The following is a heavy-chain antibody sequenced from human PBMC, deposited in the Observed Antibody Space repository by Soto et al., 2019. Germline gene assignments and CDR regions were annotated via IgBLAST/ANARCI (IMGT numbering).Heavy chain of an antibody. D-gene: IGHD6-6*01. V-gene: IGHV3-30*04. CDR1: GFTFSSYA. CDR2: ISYDGRNK. Sequence: QVQLVESWGGVVHPGRSLSLSCAASGFTFSSYAMPWVRQAPGKGLDWVAVISYDGRNKYYADSVKGRFTISRANSKNTLYLQLNSIRAEDTAVYYCARAFTGSTSNAARLSMSFDIWCQGTMVTASS. J-gene: IGHJ3*02. CDR3: ARAFTGSTSNAARLSMSFDI.